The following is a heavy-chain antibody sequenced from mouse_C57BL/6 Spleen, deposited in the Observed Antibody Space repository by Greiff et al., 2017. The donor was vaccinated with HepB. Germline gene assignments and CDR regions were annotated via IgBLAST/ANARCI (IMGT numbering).Heavy chain of an antibody. CDR1: GFTFTDYY. D-gene: IGHD6-1*01. V-gene: IGHV7-3*01. CDR2: IRNKANGYTT. J-gene: IGHJ2*01. Sequence: EVNLVESGGGLVQPGGSLSLSCAASGFTFTDYYMSWVRQPPGKALEWLGFIRNKANGYTTEYSASVKGRFTISRDNSQSILYLQMNALRAEYSATYYCARYLCRFHYFDYWGQGTTLTVSS. CDR3: ARYLCRFHYFDY.